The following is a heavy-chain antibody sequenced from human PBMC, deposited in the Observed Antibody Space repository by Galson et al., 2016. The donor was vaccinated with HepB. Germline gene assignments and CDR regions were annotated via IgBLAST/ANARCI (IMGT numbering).Heavy chain of an antibody. CDR3: ARRFTMVAPLDY. J-gene: IGHJ4*02. D-gene: IGHD3-10*01. Sequence: QSGAEVKKPGESLKISCEASGYTFTNYWIAWVRQMPGKGLEWMGMIYPGDSDTRYSPPFQGQVTISADKSVSTAYLQWSSLKASDTAMYYCARRFTMVAPLDYWGQGTLVTVSS. V-gene: IGHV5-51*01. CDR1: GYTFTNYW. CDR2: IYPGDSDT.